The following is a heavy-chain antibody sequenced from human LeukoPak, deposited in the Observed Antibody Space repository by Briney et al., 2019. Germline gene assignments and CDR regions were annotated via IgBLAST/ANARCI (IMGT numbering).Heavy chain of an antibody. V-gene: IGHV1-69*13. Sequence: SVKVSCKASGGTFSSYAINWVRQAPGQGLEWMGGIIPILGTANYAQKFQGRVTITADESTTTAYMELSSLRSEDTAVYYCARAMDIVATTDYWGQGTLVTVSS. D-gene: IGHD5-12*01. CDR1: GGTFSSYA. CDR3: ARAMDIVATTDY. J-gene: IGHJ4*02. CDR2: IIPILGTA.